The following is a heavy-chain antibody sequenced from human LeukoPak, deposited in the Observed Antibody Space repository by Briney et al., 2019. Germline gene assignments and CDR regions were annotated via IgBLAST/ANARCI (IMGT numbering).Heavy chain of an antibody. CDR1: GFTFSSYG. J-gene: IGHJ4*02. CDR3: AKDPPGGYSYGPYDY. V-gene: IGHV3-23*01. CDR2: ISGSGGST. D-gene: IGHD5-18*01. Sequence: GGSLRLSCAASGFTFSSYGMSWVRQAPGKGLEWVSAISGSGGSTYYADSVKGRFTISRDNSKNTLYLQMNSLRAEDTAVYYCAKDPPGGYSYGPYDYWGQGTLVTVSS.